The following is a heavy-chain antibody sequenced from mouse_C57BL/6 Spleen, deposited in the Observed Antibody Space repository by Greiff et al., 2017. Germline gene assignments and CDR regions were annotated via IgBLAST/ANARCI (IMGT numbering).Heavy chain of an antibody. V-gene: IGHV1-15*01. Sequence: QVQLQQSGAELVRPGASVTLSCKASGYTFTDYEMHWVKQTPVHGLEWIGAIDPETGGTAYNQKFKGKAILTADKSSSTAYMELRSLTSEDSAVYYCTISPVVNYFDYWGQGTTLTVSS. CDR2: IDPETGGT. CDR3: TISPVVNYFDY. J-gene: IGHJ2*01. D-gene: IGHD1-1*01. CDR1: GYTFTDYE.